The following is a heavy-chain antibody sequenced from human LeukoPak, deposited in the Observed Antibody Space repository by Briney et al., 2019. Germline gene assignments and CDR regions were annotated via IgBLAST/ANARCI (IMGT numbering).Heavy chain of an antibody. V-gene: IGHV3-23*01. Sequence: GGSLRLSCAASRFTFSTYSMNWVRQAPGKGLEWVSALTGRGDSASYADSVKGRFTISRDNSKNTLYLQMNSLRAEDTAVYYCAKLDMWGQGTMVTVSS. CDR1: RFTFSTYS. J-gene: IGHJ3*02. CDR3: AKLDM. CDR2: LTGRGDSA.